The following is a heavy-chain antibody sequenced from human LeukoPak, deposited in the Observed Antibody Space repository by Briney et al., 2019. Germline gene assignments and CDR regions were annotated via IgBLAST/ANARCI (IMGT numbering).Heavy chain of an antibody. Sequence: SETLSLTCTVSGVSISSYYWSWIRQPAGKGLEWIGRIYTSGRTNYNPSLKSRVSMSVDTSNNQFSLKLRSVTAADTAVYYCARDSYYYDSSGGAFDIWGQGTMVTVSS. CDR1: GVSISSYY. V-gene: IGHV4-4*07. CDR2: IYTSGRT. CDR3: ARDSYYYDSSGGAFDI. D-gene: IGHD3-22*01. J-gene: IGHJ3*02.